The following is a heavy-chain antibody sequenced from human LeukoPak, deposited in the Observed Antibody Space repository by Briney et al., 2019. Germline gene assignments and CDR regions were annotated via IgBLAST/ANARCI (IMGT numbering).Heavy chain of an antibody. J-gene: IGHJ4*02. CDR2: INPSGGST. V-gene: IGHV1-46*01. CDR3: ARDYKGSGQYWATRYFDY. D-gene: IGHD3-22*01. CDR1: GYTFTSYY. Sequence: ASVKPSCKASGYTFTSYYMNWGRQGPGPGLKWMGIINPSGGSTSYAQKFQGRVTMTKDMSTSTAYMELSSLRSEDTAVYYCARDYKGSGQYWATRYFDYWGQGTLVTVSS.